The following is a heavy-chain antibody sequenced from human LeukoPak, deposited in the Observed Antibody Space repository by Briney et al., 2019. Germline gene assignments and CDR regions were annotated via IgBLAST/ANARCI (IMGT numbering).Heavy chain of an antibody. CDR3: ARHTYYDTHGFHLGWFDP. V-gene: IGHV4-59*08. CDR2: VYYTGST. Sequence: PSETLSLTCTVSGGSISPYYWSCIRQPPGKALEWIGSVYYTGSTKYDPSLNSRLTISVDTSKNQFALMLTSVTAADTAVYYCARHTYYDTHGFHLGWFDPWGQGSLVTVSS. CDR1: GGSISPYY. J-gene: IGHJ5*02. D-gene: IGHD3-22*01.